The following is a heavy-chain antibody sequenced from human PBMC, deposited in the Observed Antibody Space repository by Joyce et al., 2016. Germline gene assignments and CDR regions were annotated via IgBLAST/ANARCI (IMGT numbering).Heavy chain of an antibody. CDR3: ARGCSSTSCFHSIFDY. CDR1: GYTFTDYY. V-gene: IGHV1-2*02. Sequence: QVQLVQSGAEVKKPGASVTVSCKASGYTFTDYYMHWVRQAPGQGVEWMGWINPDKGGTNYAEKFQGRGTMTRDTSINIAYMELNSLKSDDTAVYYCARGCSSTSCFHSIFDYWGQGTLVTVSS. CDR2: INPDKGGT. J-gene: IGHJ4*02. D-gene: IGHD2-2*01.